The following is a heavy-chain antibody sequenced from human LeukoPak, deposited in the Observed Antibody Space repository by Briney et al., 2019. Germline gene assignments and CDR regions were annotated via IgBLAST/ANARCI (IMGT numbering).Heavy chain of an antibody. CDR2: IYSGGST. D-gene: IGHD1-1*01. CDR3: ASNLGARNAFDI. CDR1: GFSVSNNY. V-gene: IGHV3-53*01. J-gene: IGHJ3*02. Sequence: GGSLRLSCAASGFSVSNNYMSWVRQPPGKGLEWVSVIYSGGSTYYADSVKGRLAISRDNSKNTLYLQVNSLRAEDTAVYYCASNLGARNAFDIWGQGTMVTVSS.